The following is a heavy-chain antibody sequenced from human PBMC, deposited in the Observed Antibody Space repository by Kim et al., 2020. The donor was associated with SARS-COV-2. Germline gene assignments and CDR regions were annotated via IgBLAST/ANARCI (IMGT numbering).Heavy chain of an antibody. V-gene: IGHV3-11*06. CDR1: GFTFSDYY. CDR3: ARVHTDSGDYGGVDYYYGMDV. J-gene: IGHJ6*02. Sequence: GGSLRLSCAASGFTFSDYYMSWIRQAPGKGLEWVSYISSSSSYTNYADSVKGRFTISRDNAKNSLYLQMNSLRAEDTAVYYCARVHTDSGDYGGVDYYYGMDVWGQGTTVTVSS. CDR2: ISSSSSYT. D-gene: IGHD4-17*01.